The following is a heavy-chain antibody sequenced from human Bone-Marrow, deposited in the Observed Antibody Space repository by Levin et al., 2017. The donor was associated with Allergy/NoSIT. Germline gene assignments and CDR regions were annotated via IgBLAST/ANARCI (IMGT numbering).Heavy chain of an antibody. J-gene: IGHJ6*02. Sequence: SGPTLVKPTQTLTLTCTFSGFSLSFSGMCVTWIRQPPGKALEWLARIDWDDDKYYSTSLKTRLTISKDTSKNQVALTMTNMDPVDTATYYCARMTTTLDGMDVLGQGTTVTVSS. CDR2: IDWDDDK. CDR3: ARMTTTLDGMDV. V-gene: IGHV2-70*11. D-gene: IGHD4-17*01. CDR1: GFSLSFSGMC.